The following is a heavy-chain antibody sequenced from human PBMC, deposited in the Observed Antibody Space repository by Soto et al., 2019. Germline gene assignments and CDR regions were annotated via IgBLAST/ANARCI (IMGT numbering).Heavy chain of an antibody. CDR1: GDSIISYY. CDR3: ARHRPSGWYYFDS. CDR2: IYFRGST. Sequence: PSETLSLTCTVSGDSIISYYWNWIRQPPGKGLEWIGYIYFRGSTNYNPSLKSRVTISVDTSKNQVSLSLSSVTAADTAVYYCARHRPSGWYYFDSWGQGTPVTVSS. D-gene: IGHD6-19*01. V-gene: IGHV4-59*08. J-gene: IGHJ4*02.